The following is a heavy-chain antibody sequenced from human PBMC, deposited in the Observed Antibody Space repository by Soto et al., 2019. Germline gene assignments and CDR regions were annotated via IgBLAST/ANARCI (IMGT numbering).Heavy chain of an antibody. CDR3: AKDMGSGYYYCDY. CDR2: ISWNSGSI. Sequence: EVQLVESGGGLVQPGRSLRLFCAASGFTFDDYAMHWVRQAPGKGLEWVSGISWNSGSIDYADSVKGRFTISRDNAKNSLYLQMNSLRAEDTALYYCAKDMGSGYYYCDYWGQGTLVTVSS. J-gene: IGHJ4*02. V-gene: IGHV3-9*01. D-gene: IGHD3-22*01. CDR1: GFTFDDYA.